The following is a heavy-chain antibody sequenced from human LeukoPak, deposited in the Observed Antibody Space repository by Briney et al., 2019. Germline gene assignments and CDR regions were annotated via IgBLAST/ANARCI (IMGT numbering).Heavy chain of an antibody. CDR3: ARKSGSFYYYYGMDV. CDR1: GGSISSSSYY. CDR2: IYYSGST. V-gene: IGHV4-39*07. J-gene: IGHJ6*02. Sequence: SETLSLTCTVSGGSISSSSYYWGWIRQPPGKGLEWIGSIYYSGSTYYNPSLKSRVTISVDTSKNQFSLKLSSVTAADTAVYYCARKSGSFYYYYGMDVWGQGTTVTVSS. D-gene: IGHD1-26*01.